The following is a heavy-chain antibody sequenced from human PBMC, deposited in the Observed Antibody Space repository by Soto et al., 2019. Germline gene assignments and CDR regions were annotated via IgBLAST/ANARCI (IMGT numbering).Heavy chain of an antibody. CDR2: INHSGST. Sequence: QVQLQQWGAGLLKPSETLSLTCAVYGGSFSGYYWSWIRQPPGKGLEWIGEINHSGSTNYNPSLKSRVTTSVDTSKNQFSLKLRSVTAADTAVYYCASRLGLSWGQGTLVTVSS. CDR3: ASRLGLS. CDR1: GGSFSGYY. J-gene: IGHJ5*02. V-gene: IGHV4-34*01.